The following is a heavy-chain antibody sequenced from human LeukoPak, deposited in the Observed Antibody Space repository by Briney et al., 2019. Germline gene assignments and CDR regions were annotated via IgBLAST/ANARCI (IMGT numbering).Heavy chain of an antibody. D-gene: IGHD1-1*01. J-gene: IGHJ4*02. CDR2: IRSKSYGGTT. CDR1: GFTFGDYA. CDR3: TRDWVEVDY. V-gene: IGHV3-49*04. Sequence: PGRSLRLSCTASGFTFGDYAMSWVRQAPGKGLEWVGLIRSKSYGGTTEYAASVKGRFTISRDDSKSIAYLQMNSLKTEDTAVYYCTRDWVEVDYWGQRTLVTVSS.